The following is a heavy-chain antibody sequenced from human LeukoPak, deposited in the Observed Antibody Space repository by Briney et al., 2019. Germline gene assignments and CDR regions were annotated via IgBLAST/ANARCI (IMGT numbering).Heavy chain of an antibody. J-gene: IGHJ4*02. CDR3: TTALRLTRDSSGYYPDS. CDR2: FDPEDGEA. D-gene: IGHD3-22*01. CDR1: GYTLTELS. V-gene: IGHV1-24*01. Sequence: ASVAVSYMVSGYTLTELSTHWVRQPPGKGLAWMGGFDPEDGEAIYAQMFQGRVTMTEDTSIDTAYMELSSLRSEDTAVYYCTTALRLTRDSSGYYPDSWGQGTLVTVS.